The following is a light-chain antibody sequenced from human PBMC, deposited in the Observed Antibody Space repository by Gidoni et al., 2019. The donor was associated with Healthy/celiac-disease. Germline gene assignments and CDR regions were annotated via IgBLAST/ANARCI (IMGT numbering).Light chain of an antibody. Sequence: EIVLTQSPGTLSLSPGERATLSCRASQSVSSSYLAWYQQKPGQAPRLLIYGASSRATGIPDRFIGSGSGTDFTLTISRLEPEDFAVYYCQQYGSSPVAFGQXTKLEIK. CDR3: QQYGSSPVA. CDR2: GAS. CDR1: QSVSSSY. J-gene: IGKJ2*01. V-gene: IGKV3-20*01.